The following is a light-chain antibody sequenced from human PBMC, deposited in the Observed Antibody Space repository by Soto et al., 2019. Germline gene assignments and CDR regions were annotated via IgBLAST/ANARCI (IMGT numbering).Light chain of an antibody. Sequence: QSVLTQPASVSGSPGQSITISCTGTSSDVGNYNYVSWYQQYPGKAPKLIIYEVTNRPSGVSNRFSGSKSGNTASLTISGLQAEDEADYYCSSYTSSSTLYVFVAGTKVTVL. V-gene: IGLV2-14*01. CDR1: SSDVGNYNY. J-gene: IGLJ1*01. CDR2: EVT. CDR3: SSYTSSSTLYV.